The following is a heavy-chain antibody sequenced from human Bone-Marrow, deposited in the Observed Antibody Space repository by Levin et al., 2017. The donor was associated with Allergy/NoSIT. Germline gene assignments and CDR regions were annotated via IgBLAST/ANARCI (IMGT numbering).Heavy chain of an antibody. V-gene: IGHV3-21*06. Sequence: GGSLRLSCAASGFDFSDYTMSWVRQAPGKGPEWISCISSSSAYMYYADSVKGRFTISRDNAKNSLYLEINSLRADDTAIYYCAREVVQGPPTRTHSDWGQGTPGHRLV. D-gene: IGHD3-10*01. CDR2: ISSSSAYM. CDR1: GFDFSDYT. CDR3: AREVVQGPPTRTHSD. J-gene: IGHJ4*02.